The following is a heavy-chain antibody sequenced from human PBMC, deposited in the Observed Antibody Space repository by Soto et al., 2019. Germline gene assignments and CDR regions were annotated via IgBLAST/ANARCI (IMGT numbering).Heavy chain of an antibody. V-gene: IGHV3-23*01. CDR1: GFTFSSYA. CDR2: ISGSGGST. J-gene: IGHJ6*02. D-gene: IGHD6-19*01. Sequence: EVQLLESGGGLVQPGGSLRLSCVASGFTFSSYAMSWVRQAPGKGLEWLSAISGSGGSTYYADSVKGRFTISRDNSKNTLYLQMNSLRAEDTAVYYCAKAVAGTWGPSYYSYYGMDVWGQGTTVTVSS. CDR3: AKAVAGTWGPSYYSYYGMDV.